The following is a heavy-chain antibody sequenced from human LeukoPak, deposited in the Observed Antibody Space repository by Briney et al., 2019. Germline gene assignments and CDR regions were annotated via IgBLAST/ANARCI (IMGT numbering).Heavy chain of an antibody. CDR2: ISSSSSTT. CDR1: GFTFSSYS. V-gene: IGHV3-48*02. J-gene: IGHJ4*02. CDR3: APHRGGNYPFDF. Sequence: PGGSLRLSCAASGFTFSSYSMNWVRQAPGKGLEWVSYISSSSSTTYYADSVKGRFTISRDSAKNSLYLQMNSLRDEDTAVYYCAPHRGGNYPFDFWGQGTLVTVSS. D-gene: IGHD1-26*01.